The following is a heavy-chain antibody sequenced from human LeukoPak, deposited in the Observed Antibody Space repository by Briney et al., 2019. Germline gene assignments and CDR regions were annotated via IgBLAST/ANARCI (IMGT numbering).Heavy chain of an antibody. V-gene: IGHV4-59*01. Sequence: PSETLSLTCTVSGGSISSYYWSWMRQPPGKGLEWIGYIYYSGSTNYNPSLGSLVTISVDTSKNPFSLKLRSVAAADTAVYYCARVKVDDYVWGSYHVNWFDPWGQGTLVTVSS. D-gene: IGHD3-16*02. J-gene: IGHJ5*02. CDR1: GGSISSYY. CDR3: ARVKVDDYVWGSYHVNWFDP. CDR2: IYYSGST.